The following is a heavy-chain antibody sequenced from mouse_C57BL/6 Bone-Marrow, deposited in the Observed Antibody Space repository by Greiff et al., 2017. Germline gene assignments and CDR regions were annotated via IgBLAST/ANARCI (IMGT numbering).Heavy chain of an antibody. V-gene: IGHV1-85*01. CDR1: GYTFTSYD. J-gene: IGHJ1*03. CDR2: IYPRAGST. D-gene: IGHD1-1*01. Sequence: VQLQQSGPELVKPGASVKLSCKASGYTFTSYDINWVKQRPGQGLEWIGWIYPRAGSTKYNEKFKGKATLTVDPSSSTAYMELHSLTSEDSAVYVCARDYGSSYWYFDVWGTGTTVTVAS. CDR3: ARDYGSSYWYFDV.